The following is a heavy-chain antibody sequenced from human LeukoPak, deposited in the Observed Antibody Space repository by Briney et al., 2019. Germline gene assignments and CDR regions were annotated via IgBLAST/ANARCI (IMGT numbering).Heavy chain of an antibody. Sequence: PGGSLRLSCAASGFTFSSYGMSWVRQAPGKGLEWVSGISGSGSDGSTYYADSVKGRFTISRDNSKNTLYLQMNSLRAEDTAVYYCAKYLSRDTARYWGQGTLVTVSS. V-gene: IGHV3-23*01. CDR3: AKYLSRDTARY. CDR2: ISGSGSDGST. J-gene: IGHJ4*02. D-gene: IGHD5-18*01. CDR1: GFTFSSYG.